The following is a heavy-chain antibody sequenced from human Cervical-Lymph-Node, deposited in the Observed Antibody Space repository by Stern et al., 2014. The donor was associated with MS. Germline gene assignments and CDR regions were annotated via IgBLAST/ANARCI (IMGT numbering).Heavy chain of an antibody. Sequence: VKLVQSGAEVQKPGSSVKVSCTASGGTFTTHPMPWVRPAPGPGLEWMGGVIPFLNTSNSAQKFQSRITITANKSTGTTNMEISSLRANDTAVYYCASSLVSSGHWGQGTLVIVS. CDR3: ASSLVSSGH. J-gene: IGHJ4*02. CDR2: VIPFLNTS. V-gene: IGHV1-69*06. D-gene: IGHD5-12*01. CDR1: GGTFTTHP.